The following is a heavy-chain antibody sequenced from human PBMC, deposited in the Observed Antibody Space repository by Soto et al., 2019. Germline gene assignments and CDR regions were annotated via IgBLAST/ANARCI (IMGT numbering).Heavy chain of an antibody. CDR3: AKSNRGAYDTPDF. D-gene: IGHD3-22*01. Sequence: SLRLSCAAPGFSLNDYGMHWVRQPPGKGLEWVADISYDGRNKYYTDSVRGRFTISRDISKGTLYLQMNSLRPEDTAVYYCAKSNRGAYDTPDFGCQGTPVTVAP. CDR1: GFSLNDYG. V-gene: IGHV3-30*18. J-gene: IGHJ4*02. CDR2: ISYDGRNK.